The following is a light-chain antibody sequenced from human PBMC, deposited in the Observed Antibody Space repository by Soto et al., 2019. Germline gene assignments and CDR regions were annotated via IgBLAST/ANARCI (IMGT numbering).Light chain of an antibody. V-gene: IGLV1-47*01. J-gene: IGLJ2*01. CDR2: RSD. CDR1: SSNIGSNH. CDR3: SARDDILSGVV. Sequence: QSVQTQPPSASGTPGQRVTDSCSGSSSNIGSNHVYWYQQFPGMAPKLLMYRSDQRPTGVPDRFSGSKSGTSASLAISGLRSDDEADYYCSARDDILSGVVFGGATKLTVL.